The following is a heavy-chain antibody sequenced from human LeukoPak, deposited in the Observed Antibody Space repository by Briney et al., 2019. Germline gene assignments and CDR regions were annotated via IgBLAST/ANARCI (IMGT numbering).Heavy chain of an antibody. CDR2: TYPSDSDT. CDR1: GYTFRSYW. J-gene: IGHJ4*02. D-gene: IGHD1-26*01. V-gene: IGHV5-51*01. Sequence: NRGESLKISCKGSGYTFRSYWIGWVRQMPGKGLEWMGITYPSDSDTRYSPSFQGQVIISADKSISTAYLQWSSLKASDTAMYYCARLYGDSGSYCDFWGQGTLVTVSS. CDR3: ARLYGDSGSYCDF.